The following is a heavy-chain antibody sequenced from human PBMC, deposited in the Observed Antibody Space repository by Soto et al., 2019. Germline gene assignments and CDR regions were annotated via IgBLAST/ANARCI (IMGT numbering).Heavy chain of an antibody. V-gene: IGHV1-69*13. J-gene: IGHJ4*02. D-gene: IGHD2-15*01. Sequence: GASVKVSCKASGGTFSSYAISWVRQAPGQGLEWMGGIIPIFGTANYAQKFQGRVTITADESTSTAYMELSSLRSEDTAVYYCARAPDDCSGGSCQYYFDYWGQGTLVTVSS. CDR2: IIPIFGTA. CDR3: ARAPDDCSGGSCQYYFDY. CDR1: GGTFSSYA.